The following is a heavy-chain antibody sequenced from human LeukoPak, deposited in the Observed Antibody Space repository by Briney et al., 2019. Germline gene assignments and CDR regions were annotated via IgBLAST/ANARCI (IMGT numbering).Heavy chain of an antibody. CDR1: GFAFSSYA. V-gene: IGHV3-23*01. D-gene: IGHD3-16*01. J-gene: IGHJ4*02. CDR3: ARGMWGPLYYFDY. CDR2: LSGSGGYT. Sequence: GSLRLSCAASGFAFSSYAMTWVRQAPGRGLEWVSPLSGSGGYTYYADSVKGRFTISRDTSKNTLYLQMNGLRAEDTAIYSCARGMWGPLYYFDYWGQGTLVTVSS.